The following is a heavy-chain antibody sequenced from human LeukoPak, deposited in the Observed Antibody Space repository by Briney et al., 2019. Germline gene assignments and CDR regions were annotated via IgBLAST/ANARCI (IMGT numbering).Heavy chain of an antibody. CDR2: INHSGST. V-gene: IGHV4-34*01. CDR3: ARGQLRLSN. Sequence: SETLSLTCAVYGGSFNGYYWTWIRQPPGRGLEWIGEINHSGSTDYNPSLKSRVTISVDTSKNQFSLKLNSVTAADTAVYYCARGQLRLSNWGQGSLVIVSS. CDR1: GGSFNGYY. D-gene: IGHD6-25*01. J-gene: IGHJ4*02.